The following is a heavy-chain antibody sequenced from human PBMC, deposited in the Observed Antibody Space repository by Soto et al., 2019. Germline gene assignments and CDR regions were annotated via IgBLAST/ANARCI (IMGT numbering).Heavy chain of an antibody. Sequence: QVQLVESGGGLVTPGGSLRLSCASSGFTFSDYYMSWIRQAPGKGLEWLSYISPGSRYPAYADSVKGRFTISRDNARRSLSLQMNSLAVDGTAIYYFVRGGGGGLVDPWGQGSMVTVSS. CDR1: GFTFSDYY. CDR2: ISPGSRYP. V-gene: IGHV3-11*06. D-gene: IGHD2-15*01. CDR3: VRGGGGGLVDP. J-gene: IGHJ5*02.